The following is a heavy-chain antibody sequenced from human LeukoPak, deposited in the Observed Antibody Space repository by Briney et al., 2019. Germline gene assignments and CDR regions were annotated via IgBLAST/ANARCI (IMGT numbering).Heavy chain of an antibody. Sequence: PSETMSLTCAVSGYSISSGYYWGWRRQPPGKGRAGIGRIYHSGRTNYKPSITSGVTISVGTSKNEFSLKLSCVSAADTAVYDCARIGYSRGWYVGRGGYYFDYWGQGTLVTVSS. D-gene: IGHD6-19*01. CDR1: GYSISSGYY. CDR2: IYHSGRT. J-gene: IGHJ4*02. CDR3: ARIGYSRGWYVGRGGYYFDY. V-gene: IGHV4-38-2*01.